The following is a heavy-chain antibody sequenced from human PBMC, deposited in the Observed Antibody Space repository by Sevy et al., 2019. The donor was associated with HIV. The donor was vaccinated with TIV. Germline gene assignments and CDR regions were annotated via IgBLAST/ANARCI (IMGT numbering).Heavy chain of an antibody. CDR3: AKADQTRTIYSGSWHDAFDI. CDR2: IRYDGSNK. J-gene: IGHJ3*02. CDR1: GFTFSSYG. Sequence: GGSLRLSCAASGFTFSSYGMHWVRQAPGKGLEWVAFIRYDGSNKYYADSVKGRFTISRDNSKNTLYLQMNSLRAEDTAVYYCAKADQTRTIYSGSWHDAFDIWGQGTMVTVSS. V-gene: IGHV3-30*02. D-gene: IGHD6-13*01.